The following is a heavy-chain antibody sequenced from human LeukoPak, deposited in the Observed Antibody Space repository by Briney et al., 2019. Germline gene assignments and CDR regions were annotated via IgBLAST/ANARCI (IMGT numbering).Heavy chain of an antibody. V-gene: IGHV3-48*03. Sequence: GGSLRLSCAASGFTFSSYEMNWVRQAPGKGLEWVSYISSSGSATYYADSVKGRFTITRDNAKNSLYLQMNSLRAEDTGAYYCARAFSPHHWGQGTLVTVSS. CDR1: GFTFSSYE. CDR3: ARAFSPHH. J-gene: IGHJ1*01. D-gene: IGHD3-3*01. CDR2: ISSSGSAT.